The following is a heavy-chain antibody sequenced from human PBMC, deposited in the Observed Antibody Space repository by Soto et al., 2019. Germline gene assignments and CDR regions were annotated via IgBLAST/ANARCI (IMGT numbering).Heavy chain of an antibody. CDR3: ATGFLGLCTGGNCPLDY. CDR2: IWYHGIDK. V-gene: IGHV3-33*01. Sequence: QVQLVESGGGVVQPERSLRLSCAASGFTFSRQAMHWVRQAPGRGLEWVAVIWYHGIDKYYADSVKGSFTIYRDNSKNTVYLQMNSLRGEDTAVYYCATGFLGLCTGGNCPLDYWGQGTLVIVSS. D-gene: IGHD2-15*01. J-gene: IGHJ4*02. CDR1: GFTFSRQA.